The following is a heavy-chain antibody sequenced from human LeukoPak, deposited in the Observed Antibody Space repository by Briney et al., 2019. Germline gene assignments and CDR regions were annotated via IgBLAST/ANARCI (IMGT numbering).Heavy chain of an antibody. D-gene: IGHD3-3*01. V-gene: IGHV4-39*07. CDR1: GGSISSSSYY. CDR3: ARLSITISNWFDP. J-gene: IGHJ5*02. Sequence: PSETLSLTCTVSGGSISSSSYYWGWIRQPPGKGLEWIGSIYHSGSTYYNPSLKSRVTISVDTSKNQFSLKLSSVTAADTAVYYCARLSITISNWFDPWGQGTLVTVSS. CDR2: IYHSGST.